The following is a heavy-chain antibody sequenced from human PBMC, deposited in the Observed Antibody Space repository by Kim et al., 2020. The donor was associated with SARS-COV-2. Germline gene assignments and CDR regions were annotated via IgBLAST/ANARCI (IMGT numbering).Heavy chain of an antibody. D-gene: IGHD5-18*01. CDR2: ITHGGRA. J-gene: IGHJ5*02. CDR3: AAYSDGYRA. V-gene: IGHV4-34*01. Sequence: SETLSLTCAVAGDPFSSYYWTWIRQSPGKGLEWIGEITHGGRANLNPSLGSRVTLSVDTPKNHFSLNLRSATAADMGSYYCAAYSDGYRAWGQGTQVTV. CDR1: GDPFSSYY.